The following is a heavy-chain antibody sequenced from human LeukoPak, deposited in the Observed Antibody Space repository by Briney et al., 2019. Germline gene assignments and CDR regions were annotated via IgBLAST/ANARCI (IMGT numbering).Heavy chain of an antibody. CDR3: ARERGPTLEWFLGGYSYGYTRNYFDY. CDR2: INHSGST. V-gene: IGHV4-34*01. CDR1: GGSFSGYY. J-gene: IGHJ4*02. Sequence: PSETLSLTCAVYGGSFSGYYWSWIRQPPGKGLEWIGEINHSGSTNYNPSLKSRVTISADTSKNQFSLKLSSVTAADTAVYYCARERGPTLEWFLGGYSYGYTRNYFDYWGQGTLVTVSS. D-gene: IGHD5-18*01.